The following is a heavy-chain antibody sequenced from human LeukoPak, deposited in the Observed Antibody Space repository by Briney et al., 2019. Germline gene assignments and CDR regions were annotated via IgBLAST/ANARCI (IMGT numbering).Heavy chain of an antibody. Sequence: KPGGSLRLSCAASGFTFSSYSMNWVRQAPGKGLEWVGHIRSKADGGTPDYIAPVKGRFTISRDDSKDTLYLQMNSLNTEDTAMYYCTTRSPARYCSDGACYSSADYWGQGTLVTVSS. J-gene: IGHJ4*02. CDR1: GFTFSSYS. CDR3: TTRSPARYCSDGACYSSADY. V-gene: IGHV3-15*07. CDR2: IRSKADGGTP. D-gene: IGHD2-15*01.